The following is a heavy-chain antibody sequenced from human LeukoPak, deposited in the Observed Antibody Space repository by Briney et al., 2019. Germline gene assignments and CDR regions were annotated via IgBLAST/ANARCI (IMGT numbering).Heavy chain of an antibody. Sequence: GGSLRLSCAASGFTFSSYAMSWVRQAPGKGLEWVSAISGSGGSTYYADYVKGRFTISRDNAKNSLYLQMNSLRAEDTAVYYCASFGSGSYYTNLDYWGQGTLVTVSS. CDR3: ASFGSGSYYTNLDY. D-gene: IGHD3-10*01. V-gene: IGHV3-23*01. J-gene: IGHJ4*02. CDR1: GFTFSSYA. CDR2: ISGSGGST.